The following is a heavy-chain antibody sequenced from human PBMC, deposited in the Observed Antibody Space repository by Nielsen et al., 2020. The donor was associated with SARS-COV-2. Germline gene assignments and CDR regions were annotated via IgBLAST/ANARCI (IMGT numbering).Heavy chain of an antibody. J-gene: IGHJ4*02. CDR1: GFTFSSYG. Sequence: GESLKISCAASGFTFSSYGLHWVRQAPGKGLVWVSRINSDGSSTSYADSVKGRFTISRDNAKNTLYLQMNSLRAEDTAVYYCARVSGWYWLDYWGQGTLVTVSS. CDR3: ARVSGWYWLDY. V-gene: IGHV3-74*01. CDR2: INSDGSST. D-gene: IGHD6-19*01.